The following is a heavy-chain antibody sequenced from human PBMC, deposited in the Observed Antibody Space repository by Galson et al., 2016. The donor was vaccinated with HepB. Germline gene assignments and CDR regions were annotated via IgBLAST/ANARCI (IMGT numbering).Heavy chain of an antibody. D-gene: IGHD5/OR15-5a*01. Sequence: SLRLSCAASGFSVSRNYTTWVRQAPGKGLEWVSSIYSDGRTYYADSVKGRFTISRDNSKDPLFLQMNGLRADDTAVYYCARDIYEGAMDVWGKGTTVTVSS. CDR1: GFSVSRNY. CDR3: ARDIYEGAMDV. J-gene: IGHJ6*03. V-gene: IGHV3-53*01. CDR2: IYSDGRT.